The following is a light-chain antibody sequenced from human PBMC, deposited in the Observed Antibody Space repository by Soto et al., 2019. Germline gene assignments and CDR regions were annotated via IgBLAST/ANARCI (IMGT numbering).Light chain of an antibody. CDR2: EVS. V-gene: IGKV2D-29*01. CDR1: QVLLRNSDGQTY. Sequence: DIVIAHTPLALSATPGHPASMSFNSSQVLLRNSDGQTYLYWYLQKPGRPLQLLIYEVSSRFSGVTDRFSGSGSGTHFALKISRVEADDVGVYYCMKSIQGPINFGQGTRLEIK. CDR3: MKSIQGPIN. J-gene: IGKJ5*01.